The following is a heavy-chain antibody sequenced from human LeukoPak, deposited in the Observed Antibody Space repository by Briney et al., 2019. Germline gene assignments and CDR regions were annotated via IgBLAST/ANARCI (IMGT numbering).Heavy chain of an antibody. CDR2: VKSDGRNP. J-gene: IGHJ4*02. V-gene: IGHV3-74*01. Sequence: PGGSLRLSFAASRFSFSNYWMHWVRQAPGKGLVWVSRVKSDGRNPSYADSVKGRFTISRDNAENMLYLQMNTLGAEDTAVYYCARDIVSGSGSLDYWGQGTLVTVSS. D-gene: IGHD3-10*01. CDR3: ARDIVSGSGSLDY. CDR1: RFSFSNYW.